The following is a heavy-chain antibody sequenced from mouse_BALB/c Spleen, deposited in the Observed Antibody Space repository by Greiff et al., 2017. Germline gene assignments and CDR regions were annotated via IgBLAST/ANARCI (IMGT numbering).Heavy chain of an antibody. Sequence: VQLQESGAELMKPGASVKISCKATGYTFSSYWIEWVKQRPGHGLEWIGEILPGGGSTNYNEKFKGKATFTADTSSNTAYMQLSSLTSEDSAVYYCARSYGNWFAYWGQGTLVTVSA. J-gene: IGHJ3*01. CDR2: ILPGGGST. D-gene: IGHD2-1*01. CDR3: ARSYGNWFAY. V-gene: IGHV1-9*01. CDR1: GYTFSSYW.